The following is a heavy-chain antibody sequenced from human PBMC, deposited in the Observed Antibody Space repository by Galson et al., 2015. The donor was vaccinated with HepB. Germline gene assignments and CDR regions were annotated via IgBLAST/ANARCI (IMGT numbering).Heavy chain of an antibody. Sequence: SVKVSCKASGYTFTSYAMNWVRQAPGQGLEWMGWINTNTGNPTYAQGFTGRFVFSLDTSVSTAYLQISSLKAEDTAVYYCARDASQSYYYYYYYMDVWGKGTTVTVSS. CDR1: GYTFTSYA. D-gene: IGHD6-6*01. J-gene: IGHJ6*03. CDR3: ARDASQSYYYYYYYMDV. V-gene: IGHV7-4-1*02. CDR2: INTNTGNP.